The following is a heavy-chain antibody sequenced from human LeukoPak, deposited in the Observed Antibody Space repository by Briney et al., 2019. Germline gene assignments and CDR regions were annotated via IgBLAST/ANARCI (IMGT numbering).Heavy chain of an antibody. D-gene: IGHD1-26*01. V-gene: IGHV3-23*01. J-gene: IGHJ5*02. CDR3: AKDPRNSGSYPIWFDP. CDR2: ISGSGGST. Sequence: PSETLSLTCAVYGGSFSGYYWSWIRQPPGKGLEWVSAISGSGGSTYYADSVKGRFTISRDNSKNTLYLQMNSLRAEDTAVYYCAKDPRNSGSYPIWFDPWGQGTLVTVSS. CDR1: GGSFSGYY.